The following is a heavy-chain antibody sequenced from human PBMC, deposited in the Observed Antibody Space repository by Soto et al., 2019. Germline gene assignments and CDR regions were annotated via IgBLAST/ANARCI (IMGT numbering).Heavy chain of an antibody. Sequence: QAQLVQSGAEVKKPGASVKVSCKASGYSFTTSGITWVRQAPGQGLEWMGWISTYNGNTNYAQKLQDRVTLTTDTSTSTAYMELRSLRSDDTAVYYCALRLYGDYDYWGQGTLVTVSS. V-gene: IGHV1-18*01. CDR1: GYSFTTSG. CDR3: ALRLYGDYDY. D-gene: IGHD4-17*01. CDR2: ISTYNGNT. J-gene: IGHJ4*02.